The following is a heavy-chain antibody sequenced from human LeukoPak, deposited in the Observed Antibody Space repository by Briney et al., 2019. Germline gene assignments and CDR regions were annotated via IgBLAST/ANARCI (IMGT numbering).Heavy chain of an antibody. D-gene: IGHD2-15*01. CDR1: GFTFSSYG. V-gene: IGHV3-30*18. CDR2: ISYDGSNK. CDR3: AKGGGYCSGGSCYPGGGAGSNYYGMDV. Sequence: GRSLRLSCAASGFTFSSYGMHWVRQAPGKGLEWVAVISYDGSNKYYADSVKGRFTISRDNSKNTLYLQMNSLRAEDTAVYYRAKGGGYCSGGSCYPGGGAGSNYYGMDVWGQGTTITVSS. J-gene: IGHJ6*02.